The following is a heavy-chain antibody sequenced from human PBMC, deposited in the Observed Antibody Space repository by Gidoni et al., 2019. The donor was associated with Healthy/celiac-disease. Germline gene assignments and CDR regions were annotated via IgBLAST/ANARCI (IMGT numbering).Heavy chain of an antibody. J-gene: IGHJ4*02. CDR1: GDSVASNSAA. Sequence: QVQLQQSGPGRVKPSQTLSLTCAISGDSVASNSAAWNWIRQSPSRGLEWLGRTYYRSKWYNDYAVSVKSRITINPDTSKNQFSLQLNSVTPEDTAVYYCAREGGSSGWYGVDYFDYWGQGTLVTVSS. CDR3: AREGGSSGWYGVDYFDY. CDR2: TYYRSKWYN. D-gene: IGHD6-19*01. V-gene: IGHV6-1*01.